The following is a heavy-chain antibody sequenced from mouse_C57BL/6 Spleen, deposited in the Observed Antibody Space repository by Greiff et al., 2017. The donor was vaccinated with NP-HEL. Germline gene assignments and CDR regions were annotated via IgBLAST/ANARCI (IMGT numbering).Heavy chain of an antibody. J-gene: IGHJ4*01. D-gene: IGHD2-5*01. CDR1: GFNIKNTY. CDR3: ASNDYSNGGYYAMDY. CDR2: IDPANGNT. V-gene: IGHV14-3*01. Sequence: EVQLQQSVAELVRPGASVKLSCTASGFNIKNTYMHWVKQRPEQGLEWIGRIDPANGNTKYAPKFQGKATITADTSSNTAYLQLISLTSEDTAIYYCASNDYSNGGYYAMDYWGQGTSVTVSS.